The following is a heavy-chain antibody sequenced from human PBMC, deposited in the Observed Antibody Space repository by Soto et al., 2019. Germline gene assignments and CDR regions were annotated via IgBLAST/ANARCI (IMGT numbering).Heavy chain of an antibody. Sequence: GESLKISCKISGYRFTSYWSGWVRKMPGKGLEWMGIIYPDDSDTRYSPSFQGQVTISADKSISTAYLQWSSLKASDTAMYYCARFTMIVVGEAFDVWGQGTMVTVSS. J-gene: IGHJ3*01. CDR3: ARFTMIVVGEAFDV. CDR1: GYRFTSYW. CDR2: IYPDDSDT. V-gene: IGHV5-51*01. D-gene: IGHD3-22*01.